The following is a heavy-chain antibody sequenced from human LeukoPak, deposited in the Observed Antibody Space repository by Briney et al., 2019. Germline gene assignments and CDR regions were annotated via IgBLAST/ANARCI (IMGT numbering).Heavy chain of an antibody. D-gene: IGHD1-1*01. Sequence: GGSLRLSCAASGFTFSSYAMSWVRQAPGKGLVWVSRINSDGSSTNYADSVKGRFTISRDNAKNTLYLQMNSLRAEDTAVYYCAGDKSSATGSDYWGQGTLVTVSS. CDR1: GFTFSSYA. CDR3: AGDKSSATGSDY. CDR2: INSDGSST. J-gene: IGHJ4*02. V-gene: IGHV3-74*01.